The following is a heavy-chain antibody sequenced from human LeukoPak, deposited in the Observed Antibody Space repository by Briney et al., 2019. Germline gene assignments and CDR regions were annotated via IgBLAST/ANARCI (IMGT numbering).Heavy chain of an antibody. D-gene: IGHD3/OR15-3a*01. J-gene: IGHJ4*02. V-gene: IGHV4-59*08. CDR1: GGSISSYY. CDR3: ARQTGSGLFILP. CDR2: MYYSGST. Sequence: SETLSLTCTVSGGSISSYYWSWIRQPPGKGLEWIGFMYYSGSTNYNPSLKSRVSISVDTSKNQFSLRLTSVTAADTAVYYCARQTGSGLFILPGGQGTLVTVSS.